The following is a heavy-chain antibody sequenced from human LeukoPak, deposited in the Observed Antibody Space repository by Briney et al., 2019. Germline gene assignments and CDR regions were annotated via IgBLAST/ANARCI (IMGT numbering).Heavy chain of an antibody. Sequence: SETLSLTCDVSGDFIRSYLWGWVRQPAGKGLEWIGRIYATGSTKSNPSLKSRLTMSMATSKHQLSLRLSLTLTYVTAEDTAVYFCARQGYTASSYFLDFWSQGTLVTVSP. CDR2: IYATGST. J-gene: IGHJ4*02. D-gene: IGHD1-26*01. CDR1: GDFIRSYL. V-gene: IGHV4-4*07. CDR3: ARQGYTASSYFLDF.